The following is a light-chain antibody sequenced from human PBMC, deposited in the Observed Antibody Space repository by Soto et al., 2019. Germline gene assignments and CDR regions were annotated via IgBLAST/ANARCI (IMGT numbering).Light chain of an antibody. CDR2: DAS. CDR1: QTISSY. V-gene: IGKV3-20*01. J-gene: IGKJ2*03. Sequence: EIVLTQSPGTLSLSPGERATLSCRASQTISSYLAWYQHKPGQAPRLLIYDASSRATGIPDRFSGSGSGTDFTLTISRLEPEDFAVYYCQQYLSSPPYRFGQGTKLEIK. CDR3: QQYLSSPPYR.